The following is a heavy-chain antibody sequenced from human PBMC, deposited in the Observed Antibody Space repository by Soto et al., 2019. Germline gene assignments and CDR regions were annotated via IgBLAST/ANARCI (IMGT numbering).Heavy chain of an antibody. V-gene: IGHV3-23*01. CDR1: GLAFSIYA. Sequence: EVHLSESGGGLAQPGGSLRLSCAASGLAFSIYAMTWVRQAPGKGLEWVATVSGTGGKTYYADSVQGRFTISRDNSKNTLHLQMNSLRADDTALYYCAKARDLDYGGNSHPFDYWGQGTLVTVSS. CDR2: VSGTGGKT. CDR3: AKARDLDYGGNSHPFDY. D-gene: IGHD2-21*01. J-gene: IGHJ4*02.